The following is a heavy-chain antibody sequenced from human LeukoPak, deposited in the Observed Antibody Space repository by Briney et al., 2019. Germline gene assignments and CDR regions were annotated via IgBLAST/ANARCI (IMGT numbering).Heavy chain of an antibody. V-gene: IGHV4-59*01. CDR1: GGSIRSYY. J-gene: IGHJ4*02. CDR2: IYYTGST. CDR3: ARALGGYDYSFAY. Sequence: SETLSLTCTVLGGSIRSYYGRWIRQPPGKRLGWIGGIYYTGSTNYNPSLNSRLTISVDTSNNQFSLNLPSVTAADTAVYYCARALGGYDYSFAYWGQGPLVTVSS. D-gene: IGHD3-22*01.